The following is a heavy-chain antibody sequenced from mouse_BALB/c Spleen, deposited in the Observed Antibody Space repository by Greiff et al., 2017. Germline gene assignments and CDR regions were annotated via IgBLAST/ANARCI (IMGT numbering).Heavy chain of an antibody. D-gene: IGHD1-1*01. V-gene: IGHV3-6*02. Sequence: EVKLKESGPGLVKPSQSLSLTCSVTGYSITSGYYWNWIRQFPGNKLEWMGYISYDGSNNYNPSLKNRISITRDTSKNQFFLKLNSVTTEDTATYYCARGDYYGSSYVYWFAYWGQGTLVTVSA. J-gene: IGHJ3*01. CDR3: ARGDYYGSSYVYWFAY. CDR1: GYSITSGYY. CDR2: ISYDGSN.